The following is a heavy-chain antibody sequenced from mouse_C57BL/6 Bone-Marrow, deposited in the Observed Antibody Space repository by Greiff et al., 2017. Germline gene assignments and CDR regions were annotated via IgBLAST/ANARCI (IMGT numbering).Heavy chain of an antibody. CDR3: ARDGPITTVVAPPYYYAMDY. J-gene: IGHJ4*01. CDR1: GFTFSSYA. V-gene: IGHV5-4*01. Sequence: EVMLVESGGGLVKPGGSLKLSCAASGFTFSSYAMSWVRQTPEKRLEWVATISDGGSYTYYPDNVKGRFTISRDNAKNNLYLQMSHLKSEDTAMYYCARDGPITTVVAPPYYYAMDYWGQGTSVTVSS. CDR2: ISDGGSYT. D-gene: IGHD1-1*01.